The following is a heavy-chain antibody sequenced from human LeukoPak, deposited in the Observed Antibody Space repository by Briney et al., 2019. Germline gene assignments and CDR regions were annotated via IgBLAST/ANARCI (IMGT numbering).Heavy chain of an antibody. CDR1: GGSFSGYY. CDR3: ARHSPTTYYYDSTWGAFDI. V-gene: IGHV4-34*01. CDR2: INHSGST. J-gene: IGHJ3*02. Sequence: SETLSLTCAVYGGSFSGYYWSWIRQPPGKGLEWIGEINHSGSTNYNPSLKSRVTISVDTSKNQFSLKLSSVTAADTAVYYCARHSPTTYYYDSTWGAFDIWGQGTMVTVSS. D-gene: IGHD3-22*01.